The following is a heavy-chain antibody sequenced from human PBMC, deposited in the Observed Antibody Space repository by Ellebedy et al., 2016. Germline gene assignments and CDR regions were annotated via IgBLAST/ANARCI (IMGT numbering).Heavy chain of an antibody. D-gene: IGHD3-3*01. Sequence: GESLKISCAVSGSTVSKRYMSWVRQAPGKGLEWVSVIYISGATYYADSVRGRFTISRDDSKNTLFLQMNSLRGEDTATYYCTEAFGAPLFDFWGHGTLVTVSS. CDR3: TEAFGAPLFDF. CDR2: IYISGAT. J-gene: IGHJ4*01. V-gene: IGHV3-53*01. CDR1: GSTVSKRY.